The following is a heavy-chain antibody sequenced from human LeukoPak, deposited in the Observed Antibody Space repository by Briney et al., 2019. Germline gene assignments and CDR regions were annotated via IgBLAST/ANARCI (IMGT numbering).Heavy chain of an antibody. CDR3: ARGKRPATYYYDSSGYSYYFDY. J-gene: IGHJ4*02. V-gene: IGHV1-69*05. D-gene: IGHD3-22*01. Sequence: ASVKVSCKASGGTFSSYAISWVRQAPGQGLEWMGGIIPIFGTANYAQKFQGRVTITTDESTSTAYMELSSLRSEGTAVYYCARGKRPATYYYDSSGYSYYFDYWGQGTLVTVSS. CDR2: IIPIFGTA. CDR1: GGTFSSYA.